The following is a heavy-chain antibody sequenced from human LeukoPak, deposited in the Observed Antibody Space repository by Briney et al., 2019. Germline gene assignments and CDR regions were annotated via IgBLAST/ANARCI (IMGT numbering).Heavy chain of an antibody. CDR3: AKDRGDRITIFY. Sequence: PGRSLRLSCAASGFTFSSYGMHWVRQAPGKGLEWVAVISYDGSNKYYADSVKGRFTISRDNSKNTLYLQMNSLRAEDTAVYYCAKDRGDRITIFYWGQGTLVTVSS. J-gene: IGHJ4*02. CDR1: GFTFSSYG. V-gene: IGHV3-30*18. D-gene: IGHD3-9*01. CDR2: ISYDGSNK.